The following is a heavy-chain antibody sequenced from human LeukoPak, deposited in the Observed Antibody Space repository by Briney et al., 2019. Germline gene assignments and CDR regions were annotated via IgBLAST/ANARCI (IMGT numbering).Heavy chain of an antibody. V-gene: IGHV3-74*01. CDR3: ARGYYDSNDSNRSNWFDP. Sequence: TGGSLRLSCAASGFTFSSRWMHWVRQAPGKGLVWVSRLNTDGSSTVYADSVKGRFTISRDNAKNTLYLQINSLRAEDTAVYYCARGYYDSNDSNRSNWFDPWGQGSLVTVSS. J-gene: IGHJ5*02. CDR1: GFTFSSRW. CDR2: LNTDGSST. D-gene: IGHD3-22*01.